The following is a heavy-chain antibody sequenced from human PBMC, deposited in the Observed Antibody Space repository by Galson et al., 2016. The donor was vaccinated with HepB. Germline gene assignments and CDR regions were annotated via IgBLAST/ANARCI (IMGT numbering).Heavy chain of an antibody. CDR2: INTDGSST. CDR1: GFPFSKYW. CDR3: PRVHREGIAAAGFQI. J-gene: IGHJ4*02. D-gene: IGHD6-13*01. Sequence: SLRLSCAASGFPFSKYWMHWVRQAPGKGLVWVSRINTDGSSTTYAYYVKGRFTISRDNAKNTLYLQMNSLRAEDTALYYCPRVHREGIAAAGFQIWGQGTLVTVSS. V-gene: IGHV3-74*01.